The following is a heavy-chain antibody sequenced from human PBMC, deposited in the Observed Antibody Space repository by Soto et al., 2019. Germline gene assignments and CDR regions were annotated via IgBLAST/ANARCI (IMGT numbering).Heavy chain of an antibody. V-gene: IGHV3-30-3*01. Sequence: QVQLVESGGGVVQPGRSLRLSCAASGFTFSSYAMHWVRQAPGKGLEWVAVISYDGSNKYYADSVKGRFTISRDNSKNTLYLQMNSLRAEDTAVYYCARHSTYDSSGFVCAYWGQGTLVTVSS. J-gene: IGHJ4*02. D-gene: IGHD3-22*01. CDR3: ARHSTYDSSGFVCAY. CDR1: GFTFSSYA. CDR2: ISYDGSNK.